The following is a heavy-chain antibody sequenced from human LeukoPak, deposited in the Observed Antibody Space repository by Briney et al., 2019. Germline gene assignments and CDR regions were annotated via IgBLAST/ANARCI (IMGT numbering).Heavy chain of an antibody. V-gene: IGHV3-11*01. J-gene: IGHJ4*02. CDR1: GFTFSDYY. CDR2: ISSSGSTI. Sequence: GGSLRLSCAASGFTFSDYYMSWIRQAPGKGLEWVSYISSSGSTIYYADSVKGRFTISRDNAKNSLYLQMNSLRAEDTAAYYCARGRIYYDSSGYPFGYWGQGTLVTVSS. CDR3: ARGRIYYDSSGYPFGY. D-gene: IGHD3-22*01.